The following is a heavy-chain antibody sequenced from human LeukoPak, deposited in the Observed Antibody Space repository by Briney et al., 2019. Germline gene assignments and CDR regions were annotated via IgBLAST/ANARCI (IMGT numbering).Heavy chain of an antibody. CDR1: GFTFSSYA. J-gene: IGHJ6*02. CDR3: AKGVQSLYYYGMDV. V-gene: IGHV3-23*01. D-gene: IGHD1-1*01. Sequence: PGGSLRLSCAVSGFTFSSYAMSWVRQAPGKGLEWVSAISGSGGSTYYADSVKGRFTISRDNSKNTLYLQMNSLRAEDTAVYYCAKGVQSLYYYGMDVWGQGTTVTVSS. CDR2: ISGSGGST.